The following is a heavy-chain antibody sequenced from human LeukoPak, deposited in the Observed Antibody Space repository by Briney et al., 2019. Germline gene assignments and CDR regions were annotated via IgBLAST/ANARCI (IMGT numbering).Heavy chain of an antibody. J-gene: IGHJ4*02. D-gene: IGHD3-22*01. Sequence: GGSLRLSCAASGFTFSDYWMTWVRQAPGKGLEWVTNIHPNGNEGNYVDSVKGRFTISRDNSKNTLYLQMNSLRAEDTAVYYCAKGEWLLPFDYWGQGTLVTVSS. CDR1: GFTFSDYW. CDR3: AKGEWLLPFDY. V-gene: IGHV3-7*01. CDR2: IHPNGNEG.